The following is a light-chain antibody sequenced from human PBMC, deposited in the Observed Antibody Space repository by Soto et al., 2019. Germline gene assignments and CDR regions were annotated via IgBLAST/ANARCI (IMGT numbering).Light chain of an antibody. V-gene: IGLV6-57*04. J-gene: IGLJ2*01. Sequence: NFMMTQPHSVSESPGKTVTISCTRSSGSIASNYVQWYQQRPGSAPTTVIYEDNQRPSGVPDRFSGSIDSSSNSASLTISGLTTEYEADYYCQYYDSSNVVFGGGTQLTVL. CDR2: EDN. CDR1: SGSIASNY. CDR3: QYYDSSNVV.